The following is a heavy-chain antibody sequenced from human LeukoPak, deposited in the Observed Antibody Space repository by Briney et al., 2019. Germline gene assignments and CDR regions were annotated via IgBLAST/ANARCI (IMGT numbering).Heavy chain of an antibody. CDR1: GGSISSSSYY. D-gene: IGHD2-15*01. Sequence: PSETLSLTCTVSGGSISSSSYYWGWIRQPPGKGLEWIGSIHYSGSTYYHPSLKSRVTISVDTSKNQFSLKLSSVPAADTAVYYCAREEGWSGGSCLGIMDGWGQGTTVTVSS. J-gene: IGHJ6*02. CDR3: AREEGWSGGSCLGIMDG. V-gene: IGHV4-39*02. CDR2: IHYSGST.